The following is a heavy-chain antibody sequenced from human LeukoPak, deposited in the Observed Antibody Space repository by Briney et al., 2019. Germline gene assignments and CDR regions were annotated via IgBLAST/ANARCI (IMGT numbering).Heavy chain of an antibody. J-gene: IGHJ1*01. CDR3: ARSRYSSGWSGTAKGIYFQH. Sequence: SETLSLTCAVYGGSFSGYYWSWIRQPPAQARDLIGEINHSGSTNYNTSLKSRVTISVDTSKNQFSLKLSSVTAADTAVYYCARSRYSSGWSGTAKGIYFQHWGQGTLVTVSS. D-gene: IGHD6-19*01. CDR2: INHSGST. V-gene: IGHV4-34*01. CDR1: GGSFSGYY.